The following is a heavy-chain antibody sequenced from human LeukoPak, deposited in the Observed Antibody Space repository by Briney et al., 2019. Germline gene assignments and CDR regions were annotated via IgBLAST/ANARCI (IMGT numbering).Heavy chain of an antibody. CDR3: ATNQYGSDYYYYYGMDV. D-gene: IGHD3-10*01. Sequence: GRSLRLSCAASGFTFRSYAMHWVRQAPGKGLEWVAVVSSDGGNKYYADSVQGRFTISRDNSKNTLYLQMNSLRAEDTAVYYCATNQYGSDYYYYYGMDVWGQGTTVTVSS. V-gene: IGHV3-30*04. CDR1: GFTFRSYA. J-gene: IGHJ6*02. CDR2: VSSDGGNK.